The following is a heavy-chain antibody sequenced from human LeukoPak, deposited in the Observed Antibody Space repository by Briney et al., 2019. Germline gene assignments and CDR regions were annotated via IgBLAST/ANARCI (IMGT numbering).Heavy chain of an antibody. Sequence: GGSLRLSCAASGFTLSRYWMHWVRQVPGKGLVWVSRINSDGSSTSYADSVKGRFTVSRDNAKKSLYLQMNSLRVEDTAVYYCVRDERAYYSDSGSSSPRDCYYYYMDVWGKGITVTVSS. CDR3: VRDERAYYSDSGSSSPRDCYYYYMDV. J-gene: IGHJ6*03. CDR1: GFTLSRYW. V-gene: IGHV3-74*01. CDR2: INSDGSST. D-gene: IGHD3-10*01.